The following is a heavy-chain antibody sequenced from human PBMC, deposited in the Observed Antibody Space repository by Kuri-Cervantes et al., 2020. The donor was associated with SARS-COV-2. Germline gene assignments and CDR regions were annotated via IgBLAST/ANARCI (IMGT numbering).Heavy chain of an antibody. V-gene: IGHV1-2*04. Sequence: ASVKVSCKASGYTFTGYYMHWVRQAPGQGLEWMGWINPNSGGTNYAQKFQGWVTMTRDTSISTVYMELSRLRSDDTAVYYCARSTPFGRLVVIFQGGAFDIWGQGTMVTVSS. CDR3: ARSTPFGRLVVIFQGGAFDI. J-gene: IGHJ3*02. D-gene: IGHD3-22*01. CDR1: GYTFTGYY. CDR2: INPNSGGT.